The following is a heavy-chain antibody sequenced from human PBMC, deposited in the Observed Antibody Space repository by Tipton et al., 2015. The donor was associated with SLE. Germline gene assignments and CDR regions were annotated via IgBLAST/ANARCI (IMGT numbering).Heavy chain of an antibody. Sequence: TLSLTCHVAGGRIRNSPYYWAWIRQPPGKGLEWIGTSHHSGSTYYNPSLKSRLTISVDTSKNHFSLKLSSVTAADTAVYYCARGPDRGYHFDYWGQGTLVTVS. J-gene: IGHJ4*02. CDR3: ARGPDRGYHFDY. CDR2: SHHSGST. CDR1: GGRIRNSPYY. D-gene: IGHD3-10*01. V-gene: IGHV4-39*02.